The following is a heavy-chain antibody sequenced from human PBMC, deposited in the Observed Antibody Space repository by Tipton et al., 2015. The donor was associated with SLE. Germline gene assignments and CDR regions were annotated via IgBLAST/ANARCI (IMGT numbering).Heavy chain of an antibody. V-gene: IGHV3-23*01. D-gene: IGHD3-16*01. J-gene: IGHJ5*02. CDR2: ITGSGDRT. CDR3: ATRSDGVPYH. Sequence: GSLRLSCAASGFTFSNYAMSWVRQAPGKGLEWVSAITGSGDRTYYIDSVKGRFTISRDNSKNSLYLQMNGLRAEDTAVYYCATRSDGVPYHWGQGALVTVSS. CDR1: GFTFSNYA.